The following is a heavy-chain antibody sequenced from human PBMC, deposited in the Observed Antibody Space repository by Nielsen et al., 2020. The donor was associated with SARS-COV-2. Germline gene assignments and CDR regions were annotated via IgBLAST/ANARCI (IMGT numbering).Heavy chain of an antibody. CDR1: GFTFSSYG. CDR2: IWYDGSNK. V-gene: IGHV3-33*01. J-gene: IGHJ4*02. D-gene: IGHD6-13*01. CDR3: ARARGVAAAGMGY. Sequence: GGSLRLSCAASGFTFSSYGMHWVRQAPGKGLEWVAVIWYDGSNKYYADSVKGRFTISRDNSKNTLYLQMNSLRAEDTAVYYCARARGVAAAGMGYWGQGTLVTVSS.